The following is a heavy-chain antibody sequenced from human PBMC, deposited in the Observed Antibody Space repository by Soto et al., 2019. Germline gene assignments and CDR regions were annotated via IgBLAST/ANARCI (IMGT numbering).Heavy chain of an antibody. CDR1: GYTFSNYD. J-gene: IGHJ4*02. CDR2: VNPNNGDT. Sequence: QVQLVQSGAELKKPGASVKVSCKASGYTFSNYDMNWVRQATGQGPEWIGWVNPNNGDTGYAQKFQGRVTLTTDISTTTAYMELPSLRSEDTAIYYCAKVSRKGSAIDLDYWGQGTLITVSS. V-gene: IGHV1-8*01. D-gene: IGHD3-10*01. CDR3: AKVSRKGSAIDLDY.